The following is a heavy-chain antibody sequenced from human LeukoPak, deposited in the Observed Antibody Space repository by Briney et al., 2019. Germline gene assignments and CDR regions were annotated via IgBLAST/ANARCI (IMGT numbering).Heavy chain of an antibody. CDR3: AKPTYGSGSPSDY. D-gene: IGHD3-10*01. CDR1: GFTFSSYA. J-gene: IGHJ4*02. Sequence: PGGPLRLSCAASGFTFSSYAMSWVRQAPGKGLEWVSAISGSGGSTYYADSVKGRFTISRDNSKNTLYLQMNSLRAEDTAVYYCAKPTYGSGSPSDYWGQGTLVTVSS. V-gene: IGHV3-23*01. CDR2: ISGSGGST.